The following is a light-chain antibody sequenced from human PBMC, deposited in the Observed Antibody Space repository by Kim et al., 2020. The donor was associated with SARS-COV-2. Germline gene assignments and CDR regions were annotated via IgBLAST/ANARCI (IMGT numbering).Light chain of an antibody. Sequence: DIQMTQSPSSLSASIGDRVTITCRASPGIGAYLAWFQQKPGKAPKSLIYAASLLQSGVPSRFTGSGSGTEFTLTINSLQPEDFATYYCQKYYYLPWTFGQGTQVDIK. V-gene: IGKV1-16*01. CDR1: PGIGAY. J-gene: IGKJ1*01. CDR2: AAS. CDR3: QKYYYLPWT.